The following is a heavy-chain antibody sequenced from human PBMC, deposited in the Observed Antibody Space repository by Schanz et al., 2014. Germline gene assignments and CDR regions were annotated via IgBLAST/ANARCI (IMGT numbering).Heavy chain of an antibody. Sequence: EVQLVESGGGLVQPGGSLRLSCAASGFTFSSYWMSWVRQAPGKGLEWGANIKQDGSERYYVDSVKGRFTISRDNAKNSLYLQMNSLRAEDPAVYYCERFQSPHQPFDYWGQGTLVTVSS. CDR1: GFTFSSYW. D-gene: IGHD2-2*01. CDR2: IKQDGSER. J-gene: IGHJ4*02. CDR3: ERFQSPHQPFDY. V-gene: IGHV3-7*01.